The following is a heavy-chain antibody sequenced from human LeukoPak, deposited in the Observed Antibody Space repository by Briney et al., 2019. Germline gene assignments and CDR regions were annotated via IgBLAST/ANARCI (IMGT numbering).Heavy chain of an antibody. J-gene: IGHJ5*02. CDR1: GGSISSYY. CDR3: ARVSLDYGDYQARFDP. V-gene: IGHV4-4*07. D-gene: IGHD4-17*01. Sequence: SETLSLTCTVSGGSISSYYWSWIRQPAGKGLEWIGRVYTSGSTNYNPSLKSRVTMTLDTSKNQFSLKLSSVTAADTAVYYCARVSLDYGDYQARFDPWGQGTLVTVSS. CDR2: VYTSGST.